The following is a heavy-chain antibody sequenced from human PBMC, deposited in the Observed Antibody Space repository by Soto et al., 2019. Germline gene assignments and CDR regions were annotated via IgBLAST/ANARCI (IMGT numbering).Heavy chain of an antibody. CDR1: GDSMSNNYW. Sequence: SLTCDVSGDSMSNNYWWTWVRQFPGEGLQWIGEIFHSGSTNYNPPLKNRVKISIDTSNNRFSLMLYSMTAADTAVYFCARGDFWSGSDYWGQGIQVTVSS. J-gene: IGHJ4*02. CDR2: IFHSGST. CDR3: ARGDFWSGSDY. V-gene: IGHV4-4*01. D-gene: IGHD3-3*01.